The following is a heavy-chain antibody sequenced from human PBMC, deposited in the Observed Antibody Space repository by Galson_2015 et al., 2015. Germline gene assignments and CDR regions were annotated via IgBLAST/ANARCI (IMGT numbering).Heavy chain of an antibody. CDR1: GFTFSSYE. CDR2: ISSSGSTI. Sequence: SLRLSCAASGFTFSSYEMNWVRQAPGKGLEWVSYISSSGSTIYYADSVKGRFTISRDNAKNSLYLQMNSLRAEDTAVYYCASSRSDFYFDYWGQGTLVTVSS. J-gene: IGHJ4*02. V-gene: IGHV3-48*03. D-gene: IGHD1-26*01. CDR3: ASSRSDFYFDY.